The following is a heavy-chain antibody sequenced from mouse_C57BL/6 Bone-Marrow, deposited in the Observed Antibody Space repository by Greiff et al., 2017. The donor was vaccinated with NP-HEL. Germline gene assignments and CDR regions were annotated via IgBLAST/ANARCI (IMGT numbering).Heavy chain of an antibody. V-gene: IGHV1-76*01. CDR1: GYTFIDYY. Sequence: QVQLQQSGAELVRPGASVKLSCKASGYTFIDYYINWVKQRPGQGLEWIARIYPGSGNTYYNEKFKGKATLTAEKSSSTAYMQLSSLTSEDSAVYFCARGIGVWGTGTTVTVSS. CDR3: ARGIGV. CDR2: IYPGSGNT. J-gene: IGHJ1*03.